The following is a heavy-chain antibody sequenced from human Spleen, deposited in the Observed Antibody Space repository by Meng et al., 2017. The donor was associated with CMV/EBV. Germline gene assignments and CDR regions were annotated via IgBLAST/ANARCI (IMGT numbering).Heavy chain of an antibody. CDR3: ARGIVGVLYFDS. Sequence: GGSLRLSCAASGFTFSDYYMSWVRQAPGRGLEWIAYISGSGRSIHYADSVKGRFTISRDNTKNSLYLQMSSLTVGDTAVYYWARGIVGVLYFDSWGQGKLVTVSS. J-gene: IGHJ4*02. CDR2: ISGSGRSI. V-gene: IGHV3-11*01. D-gene: IGHD1-26*01. CDR1: GFTFSDYY.